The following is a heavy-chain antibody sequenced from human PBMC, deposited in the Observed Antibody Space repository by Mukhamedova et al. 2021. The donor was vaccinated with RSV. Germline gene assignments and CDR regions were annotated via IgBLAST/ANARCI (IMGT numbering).Heavy chain of an antibody. J-gene: IGHJ4*02. V-gene: IGHV4-59*01. CDR2: IYSSGST. CDR3: ARGPSVDGDFDY. Sequence: GLEWIGYIYSSGSTKYTPSLKSRVTISVDTSRNQFSLEVTSVTAADTAVYYCARGPSVDGDFDYWVQGTLVTVSS. D-gene: IGHD4-17*01.